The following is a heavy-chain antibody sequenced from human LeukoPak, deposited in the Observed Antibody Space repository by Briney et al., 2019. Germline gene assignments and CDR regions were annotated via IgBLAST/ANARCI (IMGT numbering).Heavy chain of an antibody. CDR1: GYTFTSYY. CDR3: ARTFVFNYYEGGSGWFDP. V-gene: IGHV1-46*01. Sequence: GASVKVSCKASGYTFTSYYMHWVRQAPGQGLEWMGIINPSGGSTSYAQKFQGRVTMTRDMSTSTVYMELSSLRSEDTAVYYCARTFVFNYYEGGSGWFDPWGQGTLVTVSS. J-gene: IGHJ5*02. D-gene: IGHD3-22*01. CDR2: INPSGGST.